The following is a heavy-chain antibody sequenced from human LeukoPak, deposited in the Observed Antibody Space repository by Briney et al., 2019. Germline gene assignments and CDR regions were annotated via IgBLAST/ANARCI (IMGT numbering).Heavy chain of an antibody. CDR3: ARYGSNSFDY. CDR1: GYRFINYN. J-gene: IGHJ4*02. Sequence: GASVKVSCKASGYRFINYNTHWVRQAPGQGLEWMGIINPNGGSTSYAQKFQGRVTMTRDTSTSTVYMELSSLRSEDTAVYYCARYGSNSFDYWGQGTLVTVSS. CDR2: INPNGGST. V-gene: IGHV1-46*01. D-gene: IGHD4-23*01.